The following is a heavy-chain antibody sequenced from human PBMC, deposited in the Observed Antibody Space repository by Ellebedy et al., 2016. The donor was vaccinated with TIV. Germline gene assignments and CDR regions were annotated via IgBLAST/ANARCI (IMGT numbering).Heavy chain of an antibody. D-gene: IGHD6-19*01. Sequence: SETLSLTXPVSGGSISSYYWSWIRQPPGKGLEWVGYIYYSGSTNYNPSLKSRVTISVDTSKNQFSLKLSSVTAADTAVYYCARVGGWYSSGWYPAAYYFDYWGQGTLVTVSS. CDR2: IYYSGST. J-gene: IGHJ4*02. CDR3: ARVGGWYSSGWYPAAYYFDY. V-gene: IGHV4-59*12. CDR1: GGSISSYY.